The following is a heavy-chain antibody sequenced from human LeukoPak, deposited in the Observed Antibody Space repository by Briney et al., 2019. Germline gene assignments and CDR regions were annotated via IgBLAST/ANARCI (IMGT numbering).Heavy chain of an antibody. CDR2: IIPIFGTA. Sequence: GASVKVSCKASGGTFSSYAISWVRQAPGQGLEWMGRIIPIFGTANYAQKFQGRVTITTDESTSTAYMELSSLRSEDTAVYYCARGRWLQSDDAFDIWGQGTMVTVSS. V-gene: IGHV1-69*05. D-gene: IGHD5-24*01. J-gene: IGHJ3*02. CDR3: ARGRWLQSDDAFDI. CDR1: GGTFSSYA.